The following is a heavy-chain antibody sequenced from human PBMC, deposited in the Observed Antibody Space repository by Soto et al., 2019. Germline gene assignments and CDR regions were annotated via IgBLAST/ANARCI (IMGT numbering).Heavy chain of an antibody. D-gene: IGHD2-2*02. CDR2: ISYDGSNK. CDR3: AKDGEYCSSTSCYTYGGNDIDY. Sequence: PGGSLRLSCAASGFTFSSYGMHWVRQAPGKGLEWVAVISYDGSNKYYADSVKGRFTISRDNSKNTLYLQMNSLRAEDTAVYYCAKDGEYCSSTSCYTYGGNDIDYWGQGTLVTVSS. V-gene: IGHV3-30*18. J-gene: IGHJ4*02. CDR1: GFTFSSYG.